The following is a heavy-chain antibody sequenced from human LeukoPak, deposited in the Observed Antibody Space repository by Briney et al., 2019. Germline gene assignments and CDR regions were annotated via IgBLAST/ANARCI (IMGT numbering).Heavy chain of an antibody. CDR1: GGSISSGSYY. V-gene: IGHV4-61*02. D-gene: IGHD2-2*02. Sequence: PSQTLSLTCTVSGGSISSGSYYWSWIRQPAGKGLEWIGRIYTSGSTNYNPSLKSRVTISVDTSKNQFSLKLSSVTAAETAVYYCARDPCSSTSCYIGFDPWGQGTLVTVSS. J-gene: IGHJ5*02. CDR3: ARDPCSSTSCYIGFDP. CDR2: IYTSGST.